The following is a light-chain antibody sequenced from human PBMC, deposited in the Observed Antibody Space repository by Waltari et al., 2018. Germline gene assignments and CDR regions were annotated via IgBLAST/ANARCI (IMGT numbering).Light chain of an antibody. Sequence: QSALTQSASVSGSPGQSTTISCTGTSSDLAVFNYVSWYQQHPGKAPQLMIYDFSKRPSGVSNRFSGSKSGNTASLTISGLQAEDEADYYCSSYTSTWVFGGGTKLTVL. CDR3: SSYTSTWV. CDR1: SSDLAVFNY. CDR2: DFS. V-gene: IGLV2-14*01. J-gene: IGLJ3*02.